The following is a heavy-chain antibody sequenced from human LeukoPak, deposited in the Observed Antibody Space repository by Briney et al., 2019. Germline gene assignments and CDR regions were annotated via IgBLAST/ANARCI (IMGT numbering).Heavy chain of an antibody. V-gene: IGHV3-30-3*01. CDR2: ISYDGSNK. D-gene: IGHD3-9*01. CDR3: AREESLLRYFDWLLSGDGNWFDP. CDR1: GFTFSSYA. J-gene: IGHJ5*02. Sequence: GGSLRLSCAASGFTFSSYAMHWVRQAPGKGLEWVAVISYDGSNKYYADSVKGRFTISRDNAKNSLYLQMNSLRAEDTAVYYCAREESLLRYFDWLLSGDGNWFDPWGQGTLVTVSS.